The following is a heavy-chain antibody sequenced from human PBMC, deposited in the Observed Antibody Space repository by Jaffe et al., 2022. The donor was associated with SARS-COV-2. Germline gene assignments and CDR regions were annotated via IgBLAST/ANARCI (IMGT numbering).Heavy chain of an antibody. D-gene: IGHD1-26*01. Sequence: EVQLLESGGGLVQPGGSLRLSCAASGFTFSSYAMSWVRQAPGKGLEWVSAISGSGGSTYYADSVKGRFTISRDNSKNTLYLQMNSLRAEDTAVYYCAKGSRGSYYYYYGMDVWGQGTTVTVSS. CDR3: AKGSRGSYYYYYGMDV. CDR2: ISGSGGST. V-gene: IGHV3-23*01. J-gene: IGHJ6*02. CDR1: GFTFSSYA.